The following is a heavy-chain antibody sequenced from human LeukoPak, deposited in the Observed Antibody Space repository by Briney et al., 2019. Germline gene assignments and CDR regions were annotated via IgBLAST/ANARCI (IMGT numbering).Heavy chain of an antibody. CDR3: ARREVVILWFGDLGMDV. CDR2: IYYSGST. Sequence: SETLSLTCTVSGGSISSSSYYWGWIRQPPGKGLEWIGSIYYSGSTYYNPSLKSRVTISVDTSKNQFSLKLSSVTAADTAVYYCARREVVILWFGDLGMDVWGQGTTVTVSS. J-gene: IGHJ6*02. D-gene: IGHD3-10*01. CDR1: GGSISSSSYY. V-gene: IGHV4-39*01.